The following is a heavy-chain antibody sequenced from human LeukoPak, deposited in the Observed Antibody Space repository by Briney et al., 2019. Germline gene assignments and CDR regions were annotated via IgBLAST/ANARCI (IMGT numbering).Heavy chain of an antibody. CDR1: TFIFSNYS. V-gene: IGHV3-48*01. D-gene: IGHD6-13*01. CDR2: ISSSSKVI. Sequence: GGSLRLSCAASTFIFSNYSVNWVRRAPGKGLDWISYISSSSKVIYYADSVRGRFTISRDNAKNSLYLQMNSLRAEDTAVYYCARGRGAAAPGTSRGAYWYFDLWGRGTLVTVSS. CDR3: ARGRGAAAPGTSRGAYWYFDL. J-gene: IGHJ2*01.